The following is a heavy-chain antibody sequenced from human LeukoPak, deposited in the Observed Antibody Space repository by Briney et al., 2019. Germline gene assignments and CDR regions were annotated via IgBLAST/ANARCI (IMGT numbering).Heavy chain of an antibody. D-gene: IGHD4-17*01. Sequence: GRSLRLSCAASGFTFDDYAMHWVRQAPGKGLEWVSGISWNSGSMGYADSVKGRFTISRDNAKNSLYLQMNSLRAEDTALYYCAKDIVDYGDYLGAFDIWGQGTMVTVSS. J-gene: IGHJ3*02. CDR2: ISWNSGSM. CDR1: GFTFDDYA. CDR3: AKDIVDYGDYLGAFDI. V-gene: IGHV3-9*01.